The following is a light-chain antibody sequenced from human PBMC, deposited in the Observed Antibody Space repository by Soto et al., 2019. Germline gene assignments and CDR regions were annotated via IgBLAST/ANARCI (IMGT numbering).Light chain of an antibody. CDR3: MQALQTPMYT. CDR1: QSLLHSNGYNY. J-gene: IGKJ2*01. Sequence: DIVMTQSPLSLPVTPGEPASISCRSSQSLLHSNGYNYLDWYLQKPGQSPQLLNYLGSNRASGVPDRFSGSGSGTDFTLKISRVEAEDVGVYYCMQALQTPMYTFGQGTTLEIK. CDR2: LGS. V-gene: IGKV2-28*01.